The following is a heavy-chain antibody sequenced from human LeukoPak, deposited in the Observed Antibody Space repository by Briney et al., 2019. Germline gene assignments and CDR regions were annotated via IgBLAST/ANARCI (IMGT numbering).Heavy chain of an antibody. D-gene: IGHD1-1*01. Sequence: PGGSLRLSCAASGFTFSSYGMHWVRQAPGKGLEWVAVIWYDRSNKYYADSVKGRFTISRDNSRNTVYLHMNSLRAEDTAVYHCAKKQQAGTGWNYMDVWGTGTTVTVSS. CDR1: GFTFSSYG. CDR2: IWYDRSNK. V-gene: IGHV3-33*06. CDR3: AKKQQAGTGWNYMDV. J-gene: IGHJ6*03.